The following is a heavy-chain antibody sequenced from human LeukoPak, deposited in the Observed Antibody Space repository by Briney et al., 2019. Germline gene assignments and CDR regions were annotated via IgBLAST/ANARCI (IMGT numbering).Heavy chain of an antibody. CDR2: ISAYNGNV. CDR3: ARDPGTSYYDSSGYYSDY. V-gene: IGHV1-18*04. CDR1: GYTFSNYG. Sequence: ASVKVSCTASGYTFSNYGITWVRQAPGQGLEWMGWISAYNGNVNYAQKLQGRVTMTTDTSTGTAYMELRSLRSDDTAVYYCARDPGTSYYDSSGYYSDYWGQGTLVTVSS. D-gene: IGHD3-22*01. J-gene: IGHJ4*02.